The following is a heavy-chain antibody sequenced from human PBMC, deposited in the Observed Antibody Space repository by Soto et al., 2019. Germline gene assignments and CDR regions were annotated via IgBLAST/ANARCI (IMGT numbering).Heavy chain of an antibody. V-gene: IGHV4-31*03. Sequence: PSETLSLTCTVSGGSISSGGYYWSWIRQHPGKGLEWIGYIYYSGSTYYNPSPKSRVTISVDTSKNQFSLKLSSVTAADTAVYYCARQKLWLSSGYDRYDYWGQGTLVTVSS. D-gene: IGHD5-12*01. CDR1: GGSISSGGYY. CDR2: IYYSGST. CDR3: ARQKLWLSSGYDRYDY. J-gene: IGHJ4*02.